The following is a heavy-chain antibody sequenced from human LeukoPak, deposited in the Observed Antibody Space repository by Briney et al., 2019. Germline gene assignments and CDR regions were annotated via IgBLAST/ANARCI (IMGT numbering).Heavy chain of an antibody. CDR1: GFTVSSNY. Sequence: PGGSLRLSCAASGFTVSSNYMSWVRQAPGKGLEWVSVIYSGGSTYYADSVKGRFTISRDNSKNTLYLQMNSLRAEDTAVYYCARDLPDGDYSFDYWGQGTLVTVSS. D-gene: IGHD4-17*01. CDR3: ARDLPDGDYSFDY. J-gene: IGHJ4*02. V-gene: IGHV3-53*01. CDR2: IYSGGST.